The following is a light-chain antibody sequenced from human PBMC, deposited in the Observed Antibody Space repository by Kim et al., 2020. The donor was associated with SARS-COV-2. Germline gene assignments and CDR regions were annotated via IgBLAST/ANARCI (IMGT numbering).Light chain of an antibody. CDR3: LQNYNYPPT. Sequence: SASVGDRVPISCRASQGITNDLGWYQQKAGKAPKLLIYAASNLQSGVPSRFSGSGSGTHFTLTIDRLQPEDFATYYCLQNYNYPPTFGQGTKLEI. J-gene: IGKJ2*01. CDR1: QGITND. V-gene: IGKV1-6*01. CDR2: AAS.